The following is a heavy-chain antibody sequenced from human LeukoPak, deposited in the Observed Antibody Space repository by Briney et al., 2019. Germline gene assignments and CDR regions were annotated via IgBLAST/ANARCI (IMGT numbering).Heavy chain of an antibody. CDR3: AKDDFWSGFDC. J-gene: IGHJ5*01. V-gene: IGHV3-53*01. Sequence: PGGSLRLSCAASGFTVSSNYMSWVRQAPGKGLEWVSVIYSGGSTYYADSVKGRFTISRDNSKNTLYLQMSSLRAEDTAIYYCAKDDFWSGFDCWGQGTLVTVSS. CDR2: IYSGGST. D-gene: IGHD3-3*01. CDR1: GFTVSSNY.